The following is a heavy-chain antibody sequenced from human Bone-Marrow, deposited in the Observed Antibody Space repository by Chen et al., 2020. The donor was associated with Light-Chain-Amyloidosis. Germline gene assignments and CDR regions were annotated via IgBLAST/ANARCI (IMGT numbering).Heavy chain of an antibody. CDR3: AKDGGAWNFDY. D-gene: IGHD3-10*01. J-gene: IGHJ4*02. V-gene: IGHV3-23*04. CDR1: GFRFSNSG. Sequence: EVQLVESGGGLVQPGGSLRLSCAASGFRFSNSGLHWVRQAPGKGLEWVSYVSSSGTIRTTYAESVKGRFTISRDNSKNMVYRQLNSLRAEDTAVYYCAKDGGAWNFDYWGQGTLVTVSS. CDR2: VSSSGTIRT.